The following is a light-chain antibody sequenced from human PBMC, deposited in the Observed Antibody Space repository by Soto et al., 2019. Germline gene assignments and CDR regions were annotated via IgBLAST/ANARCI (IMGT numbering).Light chain of an antibody. CDR1: QSVSTN. J-gene: IGKJ5*01. CDR2: GAS. Sequence: EIVMTQSAATLSVSPGERATLFCRASQSVSTNLAWYQQKPGQAPRLLIYGASSRATGIPDRFSGSGSGKDFTLTISRLEPEDSAVYYCQHNGRSFGQGTRLEIK. V-gene: IGKV3-20*01. CDR3: QHNGRS.